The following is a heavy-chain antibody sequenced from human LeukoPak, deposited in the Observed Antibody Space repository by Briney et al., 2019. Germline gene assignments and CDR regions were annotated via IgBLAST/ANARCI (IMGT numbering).Heavy chain of an antibody. CDR3: ARDGQAIVVVVAATPCGWFDP. CDR1: GFTFSSYW. Sequence: GGSLRLSCAASGFTFSSYWMHWVRQAPGKGLVWVSRINSDGSSTSYADSVKGRFTISRDNAKNTLYLQMNSLRAEDTGVYYCARDGQAIVVVVAATPCGWFDPWGQGTLVTVSS. V-gene: IGHV3-74*01. CDR2: INSDGSST. J-gene: IGHJ5*02. D-gene: IGHD2-15*01.